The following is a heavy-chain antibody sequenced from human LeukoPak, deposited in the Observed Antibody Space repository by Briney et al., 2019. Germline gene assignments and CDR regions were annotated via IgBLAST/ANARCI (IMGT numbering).Heavy chain of an antibody. V-gene: IGHV3-7*01. CDR1: GFTFRSYW. CDR3: VRDGGTTGYDLLDY. CDR2: INQDGSEK. D-gene: IGHD5-12*01. Sequence: GGSLRLSCAASGFTFRSYWMSWVRQAPGKGLEWVANINQDGSEKYHVDSVKGRFTISRDNAKNSVYLQMNSLTAEDTAVYYCVRDGGTTGYDLLDYWGQGTLLTVSS. J-gene: IGHJ4*02.